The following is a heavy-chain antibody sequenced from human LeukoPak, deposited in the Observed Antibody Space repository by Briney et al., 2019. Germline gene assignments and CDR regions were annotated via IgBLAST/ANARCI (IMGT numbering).Heavy chain of an antibody. Sequence: SETLSLTCTVSGGSISSGYYWGWIRQPPGKGLEWIGSIYHSGRTYYNPSLRSRVTISADPSKNQFSLKLSSVTAADTAVYYCARGSYYYYYMDVWGKGTTVTVSS. J-gene: IGHJ6*03. CDR1: GGSISSGYY. CDR3: ARGSYYYYYMDV. CDR2: IYHSGRT. V-gene: IGHV4-38-2*02.